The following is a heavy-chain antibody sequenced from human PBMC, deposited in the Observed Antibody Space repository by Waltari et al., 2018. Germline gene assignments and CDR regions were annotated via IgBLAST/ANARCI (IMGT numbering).Heavy chain of an antibody. Sequence: QVQLVESGGGVVQPGGSLRLSCAASGLTLSSYRMHWLRQAPGKGLKWVAFIRYDGSNKYYADSVKGRFTISRDNSKITLYLQMNSLRAEDTAVYYCAKEGAYGDYFDYWGQGTLVTVSS. D-gene: IGHD4-17*01. J-gene: IGHJ4*02. CDR3: AKEGAYGDYFDY. V-gene: IGHV3-30*02. CDR2: IRYDGSNK. CDR1: GLTLSSYR.